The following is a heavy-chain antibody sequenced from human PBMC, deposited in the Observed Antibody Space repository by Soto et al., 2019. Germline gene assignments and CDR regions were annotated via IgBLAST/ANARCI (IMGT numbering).Heavy chain of an antibody. V-gene: IGHV3-21*01. Sequence: GGSLRLSCAASGFNFITYSLSWVRQAPGKGLEWVASISSSAVYIDYADSVKGRFTISRDNANNSLYLQMNSLRAEDTATYYCVRDGLDYYDTARLYFDKWGQGTLVTVSS. CDR1: GFNFITYS. D-gene: IGHD3-22*01. CDR3: VRDGLDYYDTARLYFDK. CDR2: ISSSAVYI. J-gene: IGHJ4*02.